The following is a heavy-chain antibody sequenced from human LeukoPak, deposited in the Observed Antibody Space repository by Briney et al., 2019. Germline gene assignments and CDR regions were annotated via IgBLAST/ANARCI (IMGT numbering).Heavy chain of an antibody. CDR3: AGYSSSWYHAFEM. Sequence: ASVKVSCKVSGYTLTEYSMHWVRQAPGQGLEWMGGFDPDGGETIYAQKFQGRVTMTRDTSTGTAYMELSRLRSEDTAVYYCAGYSSSWYHAFEMWCQRTRDTVSS. CDR2: FDPDGGET. J-gene: IGHJ3*02. CDR1: GYTLTEYS. V-gene: IGHV1-24*01. D-gene: IGHD6-13*01.